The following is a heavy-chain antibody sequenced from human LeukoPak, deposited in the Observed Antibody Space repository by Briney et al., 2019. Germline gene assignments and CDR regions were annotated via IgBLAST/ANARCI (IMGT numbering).Heavy chain of an antibody. D-gene: IGHD3-22*01. CDR3: ARAPSEIGGYYPEYFRH. J-gene: IGHJ1*01. V-gene: IGHV3-74*01. CDR1: GFTFSSYW. CDR2: IKSDGST. Sequence: GGSLRLSCAASGFTFSSYWMHWVRQVPGKGLVWVSRIKSDGSTRYADSVKGRFTISRDSAKNTVSLQMNSLRAEDTGVYYCARAPSEIGGYYPEYFRHWGQGTLVTVSP.